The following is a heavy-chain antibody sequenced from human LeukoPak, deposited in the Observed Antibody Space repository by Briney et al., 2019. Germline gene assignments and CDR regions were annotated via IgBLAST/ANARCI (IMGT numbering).Heavy chain of an antibody. CDR3: AKDPSAHYYDSSGSRTLDAFDI. J-gene: IGHJ3*02. D-gene: IGHD3-22*01. CDR1: GFTFSDYY. CDR2: ISASGGST. V-gene: IGHV3-23*01. Sequence: GGSLRLSCAASGFTFSDYYMSWIRQAPGKGLEWVSGISASGGSTFYADSVKGRFTISRDNSKNTLYLQMNSLRAEDTAVYYCAKDPSAHYYDSSGSRTLDAFDIWGQGTMVTVSS.